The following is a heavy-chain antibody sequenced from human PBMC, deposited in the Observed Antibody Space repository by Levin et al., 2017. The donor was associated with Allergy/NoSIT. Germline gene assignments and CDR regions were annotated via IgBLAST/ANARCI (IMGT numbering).Heavy chain of an antibody. Sequence: GESLKISCAASGFSFSSYAMHWVRQAPGKGLEWVAVILYDGSNQYYADSVKGRFTISRDNSKNTLYLQMNSLRADDTAVYYCARAYCSGGSCYGYFDYWGQGTLVTVSS. CDR3: ARAYCSGGSCYGYFDY. J-gene: IGHJ4*02. D-gene: IGHD2-15*01. CDR2: ILYDGSNQ. V-gene: IGHV3-30-3*01. CDR1: GFSFSSYA.